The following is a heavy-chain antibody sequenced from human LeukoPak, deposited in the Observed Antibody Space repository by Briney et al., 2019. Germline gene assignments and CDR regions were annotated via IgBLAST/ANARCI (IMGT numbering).Heavy chain of an antibody. J-gene: IGHJ5*02. CDR1: GYTFTSYY. Sequence: EASVKVSCKASGYTFTSYYMHWVRQATGQGLEWMGWMNPNSGNTGYAQKFQGRVTMTRNTSISTAYMELSSLRSEDTAVYYCARGSGYDFWSGYYIKDNWFDPWGQGTLVTVSS. CDR2: MNPNSGNT. V-gene: IGHV1-8*02. D-gene: IGHD3-3*01. CDR3: ARGSGYDFWSGYYIKDNWFDP.